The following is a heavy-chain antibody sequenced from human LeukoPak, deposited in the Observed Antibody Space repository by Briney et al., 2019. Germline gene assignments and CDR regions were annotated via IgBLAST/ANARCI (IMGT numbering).Heavy chain of an antibody. CDR3: ARAPSGLYYYDSSGYFN. D-gene: IGHD3-22*01. Sequence: GASVKVSCKASGGTFSSNAISWVRQAPGQGLEWMGGIIPIFGTPNYAQKFQGRVTITADESTSTAYMELSSLRSEDTAVYYCARAPSGLYYYDSSGYFNWGQGTLVTVSS. CDR2: IIPIFGTP. V-gene: IGHV1-69*13. CDR1: GGTFSSNA. J-gene: IGHJ4*02.